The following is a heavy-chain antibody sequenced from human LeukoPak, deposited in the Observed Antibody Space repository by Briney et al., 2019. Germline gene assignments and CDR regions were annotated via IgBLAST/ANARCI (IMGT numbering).Heavy chain of an antibody. J-gene: IGHJ4*02. CDR1: GGTFSSYA. CDR3: ARDDCSVGSCFGY. D-gene: IGHD2-15*01. Sequence: SVXXSCXAXGGTFSSYAISWVRQAPGQGIEWMGGFFPFFPPPNYAQTFQGRLTITTDQSTSTAYIELSSLRSEDTAVYYCARDDCSVGSCFGYRGQGTLVTVS. CDR2: FFPFFPPP. V-gene: IGHV1-69*05.